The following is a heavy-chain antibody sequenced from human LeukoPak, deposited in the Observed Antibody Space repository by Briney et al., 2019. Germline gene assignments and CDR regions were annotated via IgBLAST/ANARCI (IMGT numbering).Heavy chain of an antibody. CDR2: ISAYNGNT. V-gene: IGHV1-18*01. J-gene: IGHJ4*02. Sequence: ASVKVSCKASGYTFTNYGISWVRRAPGQGLEWMGWISAYNGNTNYAQKLQGRVTMTTDTSTSTVYMELRSLRSDDTAVYYCARSITRGDYYFVYWGQGTLVTVSS. CDR3: ARSITRGDYYFVY. CDR1: GYTFTNYG. D-gene: IGHD2-21*02.